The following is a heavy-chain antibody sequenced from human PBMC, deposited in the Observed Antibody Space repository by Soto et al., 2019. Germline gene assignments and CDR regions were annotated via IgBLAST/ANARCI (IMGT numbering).Heavy chain of an antibody. J-gene: IGHJ4*02. CDR2: ISYDGSNK. CDR1: GLTFSNYG. Sequence: GGSMRLSCAAAGLTFSNYGMHWVRQTPGKGLEWVAVISYDGSNKYYADSVKGRFTISRDNSKNTLYLQMNSLRAEDTAVYYCAKERRGDGSYRPHFDYWGQGTLVTVSS. D-gene: IGHD1-26*01. CDR3: AKERRGDGSYRPHFDY. V-gene: IGHV3-30*18.